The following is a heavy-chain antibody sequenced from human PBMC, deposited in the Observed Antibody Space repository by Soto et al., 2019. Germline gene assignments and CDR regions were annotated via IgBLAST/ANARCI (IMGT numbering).Heavy chain of an antibody. V-gene: IGHV2-5*02. CDR2: IYWDDDK. CDR3: ARALGSWGAYYFDY. Sequence: QITLKESGPTLVKPTQTLTLTCTVSGFSLNTYGVGVDWIRQPPGKALEWLALIYWDDDKRYSPSLKSRLTITKDTSKNQVVLTMTNMHPVDTVTYYCARALGSWGAYYFDYWGQGTLVTVSS. CDR1: GFSLNTYGVG. J-gene: IGHJ4*02. D-gene: IGHD3-16*01.